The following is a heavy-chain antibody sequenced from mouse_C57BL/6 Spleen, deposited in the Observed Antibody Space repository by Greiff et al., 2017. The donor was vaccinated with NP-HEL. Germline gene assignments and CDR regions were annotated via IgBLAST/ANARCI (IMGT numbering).Heavy chain of an antibody. Sequence: VQLQQSGPELVKPGASVKISCKASGYSFTGYYMHWVKQSSEKSLEWIGEINPSTGGTSYNQKFKGKATLTVDKSSSTAYMQLKSLTSEDSAVYYCARSVWTYAMDYWGQGTSVTVSS. CDR1: GYSFTGYY. CDR2: INPSTGGT. CDR3: ARSVWTYAMDY. V-gene: IGHV1-43*01. J-gene: IGHJ4*01.